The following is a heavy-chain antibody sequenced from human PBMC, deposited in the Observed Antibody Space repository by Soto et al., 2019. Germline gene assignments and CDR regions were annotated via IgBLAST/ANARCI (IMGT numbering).Heavy chain of an antibody. J-gene: IGHJ5*02. CDR2: IFSNDEK. V-gene: IGHV2-26*04. D-gene: IGHD6-13*01. CDR1: GFSLSNAGLG. Sequence: ESGPTLVNPTQTLTLTCTVSGFSLSNAGLGVSWIRQPPGKALEWLAHIFSNDEKSYSTSLKSRLTISKDTSKSQVVLIMTNMDPVDTATFYCASTYSSSWYWFYPWGQGTLVTVSS. CDR3: ASTYSSSWYWFYP.